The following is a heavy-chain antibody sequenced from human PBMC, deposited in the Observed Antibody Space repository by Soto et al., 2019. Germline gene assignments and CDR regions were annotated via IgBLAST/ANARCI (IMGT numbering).Heavy chain of an antibody. CDR1: GFTVSSNY. Sequence: EVQLVETGGGLIQPGGSLRLSCAASGFTVSSNYMSWVRQAPGKGLEWVSVIYSGGSTYYADSVKGRFTISRDNSKNTLYLQMNSLRAEDTVVYYCARDQRISYYYYGMDVWGQGTTVTVSS. J-gene: IGHJ6*02. CDR3: ARDQRISYYYYGMDV. CDR2: IYSGGST. V-gene: IGHV3-53*02.